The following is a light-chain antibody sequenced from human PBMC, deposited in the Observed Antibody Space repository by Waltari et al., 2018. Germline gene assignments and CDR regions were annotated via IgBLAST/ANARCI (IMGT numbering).Light chain of an antibody. V-gene: IGKV3-15*01. CDR3: QQYSDWPYS. J-gene: IGKJ2*01. CDR2: GAS. CDR1: QSVSSN. Sequence: EIVMTQSPDTLSVSPGERATLPCRASQSVSSNLAWYQQKPGQAPSLLFYGASTRATGIPARFSGSGSGTEFTLTISSMQSEDFAVYFCQQYSDWPYSFGQGTKLEIK.